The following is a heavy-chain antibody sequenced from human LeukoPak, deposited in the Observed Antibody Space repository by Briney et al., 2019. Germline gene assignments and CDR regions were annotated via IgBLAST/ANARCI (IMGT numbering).Heavy chain of an antibody. CDR1: GGTFSSYA. D-gene: IGHD2-8*02. V-gene: IGHV1-69*13. Sequence: SVKVSCKASGGTFSSYAISWVRQAPGQGLEWMGGIIPIFGTANYAQKFQGRVTITADESTSTAYMELSSLRSGDTAVYYCASLYRFSVYWFDPWGQGTLVTVSS. J-gene: IGHJ5*02. CDR2: IIPIFGTA. CDR3: ASLYRFSVYWFDP.